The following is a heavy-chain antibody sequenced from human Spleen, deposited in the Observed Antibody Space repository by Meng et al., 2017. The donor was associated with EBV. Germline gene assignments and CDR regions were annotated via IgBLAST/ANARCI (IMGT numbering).Heavy chain of an antibody. D-gene: IGHD3-10*01. V-gene: IGHV7-4-1*02. Sequence: QVQLVQSGSGLKKPGTSVKSSCKTSGYSFKSWPINWVRQAPGQGLEWIGWISTLSGRSTYARGFRGRFVFSVDTSVSTAFLQISSLKADDTAVYYCARPGGYWGQGTLGTVSS. J-gene: IGHJ4*02. CDR1: GYSFKSWP. CDR2: ISTLSGRS. CDR3: ARPGGY.